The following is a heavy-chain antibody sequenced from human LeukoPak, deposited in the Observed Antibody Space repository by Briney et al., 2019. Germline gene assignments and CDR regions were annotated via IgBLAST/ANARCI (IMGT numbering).Heavy chain of an antibody. V-gene: IGHV3-30*18. CDR1: GFTFDDYG. CDR2: ISYDGSNK. D-gene: IGHD3-22*01. Sequence: GGSLRLSCAASGFTFDDYGMSWVRQAPGKGLEWVAVISYDGSNKYYADSVKGRFTISRDNSKNTLYLQMNSLRAEDTAVYYCAKDRGSSGYVDYFDYWGQGTLVTVSS. J-gene: IGHJ4*02. CDR3: AKDRGSSGYVDYFDY.